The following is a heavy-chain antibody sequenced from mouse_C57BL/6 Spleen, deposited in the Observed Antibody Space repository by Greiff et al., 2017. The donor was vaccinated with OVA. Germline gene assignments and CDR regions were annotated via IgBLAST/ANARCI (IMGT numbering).Heavy chain of an antibody. CDR2: INPGSGGT. Sequence: VQLKESGAELVRPGTSVKVSCKASGYAFTNYLIEWVKQRPGQGLEWIGVINPGSGGTNYNEKFKGKATLTADKSSSTAYMQLSSLTSEDSAVYFCARTPMVTSGAMDYWGQGTSVTVSS. CDR3: ARTPMVTSGAMDY. J-gene: IGHJ4*01. V-gene: IGHV1-54*01. D-gene: IGHD2-2*01. CDR1: GYAFTNYL.